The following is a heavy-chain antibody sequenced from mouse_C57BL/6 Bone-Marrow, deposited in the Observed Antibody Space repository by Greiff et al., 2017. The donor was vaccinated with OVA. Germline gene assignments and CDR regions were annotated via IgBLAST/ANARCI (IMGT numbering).Heavy chain of an antibody. V-gene: IGHV5-4*01. CDR2: ISDGGSYT. Sequence: EVQLVESGGGLVKPGGSLKLSCAASGFTFSSYAMSWVRQTPEKRLEWVATISDGGSYTYYPDNVKGRFTISIDNAKNTLYLQMSHLKSEDTAMYYCAREQDRGQAWFAYWGQGTLVTVSA. J-gene: IGHJ3*01. CDR1: GFTFSSYA. CDR3: AREQDRGQAWFAY. D-gene: IGHD3-3*01.